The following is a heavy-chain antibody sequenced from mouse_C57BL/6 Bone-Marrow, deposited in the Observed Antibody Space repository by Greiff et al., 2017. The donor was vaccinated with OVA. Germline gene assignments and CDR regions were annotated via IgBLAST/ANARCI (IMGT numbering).Heavy chain of an antibody. J-gene: IGHJ2*01. CDR2: IDPSDSYT. Sequence: QVQLQQPGAELVKPGASVKLSCKASGYTFTSYWMQWVKQRPGQGLEWIGEIDPSDSYTNYNQKFKGKATLTVDTSSSTAYMQISSLTSEDSAVYYCARHGTRGYFDYWGQDTTLTVSS. CDR1: GYTFTSYW. CDR3: ARHGTRGYFDY. V-gene: IGHV1-50*01.